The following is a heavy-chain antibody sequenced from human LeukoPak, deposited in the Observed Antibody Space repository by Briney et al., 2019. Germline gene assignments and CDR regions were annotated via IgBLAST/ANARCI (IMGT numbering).Heavy chain of an antibody. D-gene: IGHD6-19*01. J-gene: IGHJ4*02. CDR1: GFTFNSYA. CDR3: AKTATGYSSGHYPGWPVDY. Sequence: GGSLRLSCAASGFTFNSYAMYWVRQAPGKGLEWVSGIFGSGGSAHYADSVKGRFAISRDNSKNRVYLQMNSLRAEHTAVYYCAKTATGYSSGHYPGWPVDYWGQGTLVTVSS. CDR2: IFGSGGSA. V-gene: IGHV3-23*01.